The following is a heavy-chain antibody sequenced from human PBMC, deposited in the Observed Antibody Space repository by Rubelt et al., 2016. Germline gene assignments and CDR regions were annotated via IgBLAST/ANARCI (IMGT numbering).Heavy chain of an antibody. J-gene: IGHJ4*02. CDR3: ARSDIVATITDY. V-gene: IGHV3-66*01. CDR2: IYSGGST. D-gene: IGHD5-12*01. Sequence: EVQLVESGGGLVQPGGSLRLSCAASGFTVSSNYMSWVRQAPGKGLEWVSVIYSGGSTYYADSVKGRFTISRDNAKNSLYLQMNGLRAEDTAVYYCARSDIVATITDYWGQGTLVTVSS. CDR1: GFTVSSNY.